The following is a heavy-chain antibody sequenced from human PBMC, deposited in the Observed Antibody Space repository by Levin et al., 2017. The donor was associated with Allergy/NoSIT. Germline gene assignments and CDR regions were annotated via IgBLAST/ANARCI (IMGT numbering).Heavy chain of an antibody. D-gene: IGHD5-18*01. Sequence: ASVKVSCKASGYTFTSFGISWVRQAPGQGLEWMGWSSAFNGKTNYGQKLQGRVTMTTDTSTSTAYMELRSLRSDDTAGYFCTRDLGEDTTMLFFDFWGQGTLVTVSS. J-gene: IGHJ4*02. V-gene: IGHV1-18*01. CDR1: GYTFTSFG. CDR2: SSAFNGKT. CDR3: TRDLGEDTTMLFFDF.